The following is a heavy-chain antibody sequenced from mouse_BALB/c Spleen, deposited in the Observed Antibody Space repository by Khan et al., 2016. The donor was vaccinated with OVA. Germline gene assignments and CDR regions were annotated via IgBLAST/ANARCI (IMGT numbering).Heavy chain of an antibody. V-gene: IGHV9-3-1*01. CDR3: ARSQGNYGVAY. D-gene: IGHD2-1*01. CDR2: INTYTGEP. J-gene: IGHJ3*01. CDR1: GYTLTDYG. Sequence: QIQLVQSGPELKKPGETVKISCKASGYTLTDYGMNWVKQAPGKGLKWMGWINTYTGEPTFADDFKVRFAFSLETSASTASLEIINLKNEDTATYFDARSQGNYGVAYGGQGTLVAVSA.